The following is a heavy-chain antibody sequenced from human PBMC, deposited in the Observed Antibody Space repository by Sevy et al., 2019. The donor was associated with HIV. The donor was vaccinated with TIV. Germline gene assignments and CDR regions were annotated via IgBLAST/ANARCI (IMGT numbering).Heavy chain of an antibody. J-gene: IGHJ6*03. CDR2: IGTAGDT. V-gene: IGHV3-13*01. D-gene: IGHD2-2*01. Sequence: GGSLRLSCAASGFTFSSYDMHWVRQATGKGLEWVSAIGTAGDTYYPGSVKGRFTISRENAKNSLYLQMNSLRAGDTAVYYCARGGDIVVVPAAWGYMDVWGKGTTVTVSS. CDR3: ARGGDIVVVPAAWGYMDV. CDR1: GFTFSSYD.